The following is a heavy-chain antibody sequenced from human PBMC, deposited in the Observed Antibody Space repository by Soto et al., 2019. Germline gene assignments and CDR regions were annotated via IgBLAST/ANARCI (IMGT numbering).Heavy chain of an antibody. CDR1: GGSISSGGYY. CDR3: ARATYCSGGSCPLGY. CDR2: IYYSGST. J-gene: IGHJ4*02. V-gene: IGHV4-31*03. D-gene: IGHD2-15*01. Sequence: QVQLQESGPGLVKPSQTLSLTCTVSGGSISSGGYYWSWIRQHPGKGLEWIGYIYYSGSTYYNPSLKSRVNLXXDXSXXPLHLKLSSVTAAATAVYYCARATYCSGGSCPLGYWGQGTLVSASS.